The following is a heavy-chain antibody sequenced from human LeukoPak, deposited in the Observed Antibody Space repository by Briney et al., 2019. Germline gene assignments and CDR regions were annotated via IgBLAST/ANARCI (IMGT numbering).Heavy chain of an antibody. CDR1: GFTFSSYS. CDR3: SKDPVTYGGTPNVDY. D-gene: IGHD4-23*01. CDR2: ISSSSSYI. V-gene: IGHV3-21*01. Sequence: GGSLRLSCAASGFTFSSYSMNWVRQAPGKGLEWVSSISSSSSYIYYADSVKGRFTISRDNAKNSLYLQMNSLRAEDTAVYYCSKDPVTYGGTPNVDYWGQGPLVTVSS. J-gene: IGHJ4*02.